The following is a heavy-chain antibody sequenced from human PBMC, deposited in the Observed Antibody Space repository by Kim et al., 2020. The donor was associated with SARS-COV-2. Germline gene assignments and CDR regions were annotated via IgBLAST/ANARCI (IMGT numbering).Heavy chain of an antibody. J-gene: IGHJ4*02. D-gene: IGHD3-22*01. Sequence: KRYSPSLKSRLTVTKDTSKNQVVLTMTNMDPLDTATYYCAHEMIWRQIDYWGQGTLVTVSS. CDR2: K. V-gene: IGHV2-5*01. CDR3: AHEMIWRQIDY.